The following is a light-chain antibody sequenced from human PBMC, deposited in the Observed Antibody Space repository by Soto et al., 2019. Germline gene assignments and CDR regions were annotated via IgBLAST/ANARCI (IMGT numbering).Light chain of an antibody. Sequence: DIQMTQSPSTLSGSVGDRVTITCRTSQTISSWLAWYQQKPGKAPKLLIYKASTLKSGVPSRFSGSGPGTEFILTISSLQPDDFATYYCQLYNTYSGTFGQGTKVDIK. J-gene: IGKJ1*01. CDR2: KAS. CDR1: QTISSW. CDR3: QLYNTYSGT. V-gene: IGKV1-5*03.